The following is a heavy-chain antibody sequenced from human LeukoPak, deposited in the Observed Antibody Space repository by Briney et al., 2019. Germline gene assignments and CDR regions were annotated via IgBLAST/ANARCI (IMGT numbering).Heavy chain of an antibody. D-gene: IGHD3-22*01. CDR3: ASRYYDSSGYYWGGIDY. J-gene: IGHJ4*02. Sequence: GGSLRLSCAASGFTFSSYAMHWVRQAPGKGLEWVAVISYDGSNKYYADSVKGRFTISRDNSKNTLYLQMNSLRAEDTAVYYCASRYYDSSGYYWGGIDYWGQGTLVTVSS. CDR2: ISYDGSNK. V-gene: IGHV3-30*04. CDR1: GFTFSSYA.